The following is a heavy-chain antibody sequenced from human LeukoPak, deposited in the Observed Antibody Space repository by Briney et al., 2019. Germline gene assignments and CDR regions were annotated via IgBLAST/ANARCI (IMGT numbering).Heavy chain of an antibody. Sequence: GGSLRLSCAACGFIFSIHGMHWVRQTPGEGLEWVAGIWEDGTNIHYTDSVKGRFTISRDNSKDTLILQMNSLRAEDSAVYYCARAGYNSGWYEDWGQGALVTVSS. D-gene: IGHD6-19*01. J-gene: IGHJ4*02. V-gene: IGHV3-33*01. CDR3: ARAGYNSGWYED. CDR2: IWEDGTNI. CDR1: GFIFSIHG.